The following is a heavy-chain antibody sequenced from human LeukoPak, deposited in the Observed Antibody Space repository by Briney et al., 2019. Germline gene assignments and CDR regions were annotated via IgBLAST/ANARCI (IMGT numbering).Heavy chain of an antibody. CDR1: GFTFSSYA. CDR3: ARDAKYQLLFVGAFDI. CDR2: ISHDGSNK. V-gene: IGHV3-30-3*01. D-gene: IGHD2-2*01. J-gene: IGHJ3*02. Sequence: PGRSLRLSCAASGFTFSSYAMHWVRQAPGKGLEWVAVISHDGSNKYYADSVKGRFTISRDNSKNTLYLQMNSLRAEDTAVYYCARDAKYQLLFVGAFDIWGQGTMVTVSS.